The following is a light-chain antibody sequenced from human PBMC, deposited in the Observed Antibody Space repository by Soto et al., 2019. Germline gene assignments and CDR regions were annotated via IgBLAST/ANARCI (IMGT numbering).Light chain of an antibody. CDR2: EGT. J-gene: IGLJ1*01. CDR3: SSFVGFSTFGRYV. V-gene: IGLV2-23*03. Sequence: QSVLTQPASVSGSPGQSVTISCTGSSSDVGTYDLVSWYQQHPGKAPKILIYEGTKRPSGVSNRFSGSKSGNTASLTISGLQADDEADYYCSSFVGFSTFGRYVFGTGTKLTVL. CDR1: SSDVGTYDL.